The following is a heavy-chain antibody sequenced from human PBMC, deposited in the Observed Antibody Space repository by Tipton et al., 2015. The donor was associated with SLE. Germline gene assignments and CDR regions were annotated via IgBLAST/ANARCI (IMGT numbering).Heavy chain of an antibody. CDR3: ARGFCSDGLCYGRGYFDH. J-gene: IGHJ4*01. CDR1: GGSISPYY. V-gene: IGHV4-59*12. CDR2: IFHDGST. D-gene: IGHD2-8*01. Sequence: TLSLTCALSGGSISPYYWSWIRQPPGKGLEWIGYIFHDGSTRYNPSLKSRVTISGDTSKNQFSLKLSSVTAADTALYYCARGFCSDGLCYGRGYFDHWGHGTLVTVSS.